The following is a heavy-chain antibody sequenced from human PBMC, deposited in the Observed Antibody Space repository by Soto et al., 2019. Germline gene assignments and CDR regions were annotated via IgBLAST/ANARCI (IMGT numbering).Heavy chain of an antibody. CDR2: INHSGST. D-gene: IGHD3-9*01. V-gene: IGHV4-34*01. CDR3: ARGVRDDILTGRSVNDAFDI. CDR1: GGSFSGYY. J-gene: IGHJ3*02. Sequence: SETLSLTCAVYGGSFSGYYWSWIRQPPGKGLEWIGEINHSGSTNYNPSLKSRVTISVDTSKNQFSLKLSSVTAADTAVYYCARGVRDDILTGRSVNDAFDIWGQGTMVTVSS.